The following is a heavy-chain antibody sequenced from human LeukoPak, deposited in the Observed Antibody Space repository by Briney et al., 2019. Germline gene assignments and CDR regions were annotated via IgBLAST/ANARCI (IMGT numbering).Heavy chain of an antibody. CDR3: ARCRNESWYGGYYFDY. CDR1: GYTFTSYY. CDR2: INPSGGST. Sequence: ASVTVSCKASGYTFTSYYMHWVRQAPGQGLEWMGIINPSGGSTSYAQKFQGRVTMTRDTSTSTVYMELSSLRSEDTAVYYCARCRNESWYGGYYFDYWGQGTLVTVSS. J-gene: IGHJ4*02. V-gene: IGHV1-46*01. D-gene: IGHD6-13*01.